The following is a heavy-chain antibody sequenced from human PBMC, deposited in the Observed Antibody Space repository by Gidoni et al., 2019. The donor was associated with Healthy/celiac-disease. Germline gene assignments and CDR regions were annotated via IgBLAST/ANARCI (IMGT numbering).Heavy chain of an antibody. V-gene: IGHV3-30-3*01. D-gene: IGHD2-15*01. CDR2: YDGSNK. CDR3: ARTGWSYCSGGSCGNFDY. Sequence: YDGSNKYYADSVKGRFTISRDNSKNTLYLQMNSLRAEDTAVYYCARTGWSYCSGGSCGNFDYWGQGTLVTVSS. J-gene: IGHJ4*02.